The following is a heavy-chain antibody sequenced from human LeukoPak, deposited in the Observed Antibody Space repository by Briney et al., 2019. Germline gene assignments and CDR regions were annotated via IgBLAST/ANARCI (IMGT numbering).Heavy chain of an antibody. V-gene: IGHV3-53*01. CDR3: ARGLNGLVLDY. D-gene: IGHD6-6*01. CDR1: GDSFSSKY. Sequence: GGSLTLSCSASGDSFSSKYMRTGRQAPGKGLEWVSVISSGGDTHYAAPAKGRFPTSREKSKNTRYRQMKSLKAEETAVYYCARGLNGLVLDYWGQGNLVTVSS. J-gene: IGHJ4*02. CDR2: ISSGGDT.